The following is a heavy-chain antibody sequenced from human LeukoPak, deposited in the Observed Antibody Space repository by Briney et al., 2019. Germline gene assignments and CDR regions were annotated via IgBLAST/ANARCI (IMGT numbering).Heavy chain of an antibody. CDR1: GYTFTVYY. D-gene: IGHD2-2*01. CDR2: INPNSGGT. V-gene: IGHV1-2*02. J-gene: IGHJ5*02. Sequence: EASVKVSCKASGYTFTVYYMHWVRQAPGQGLEWMGWINPNSGGTNYAQKFQGRVTMTRDTSISTAYMELSRLRSDDTAVYYCARGPGYCSSTSCYGTWFDPWGQGTLVTVSS. CDR3: ARGPGYCSSTSCYGTWFDP.